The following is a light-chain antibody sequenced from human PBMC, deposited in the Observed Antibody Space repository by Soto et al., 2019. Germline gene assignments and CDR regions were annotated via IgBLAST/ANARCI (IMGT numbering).Light chain of an antibody. J-gene: IGLJ1*01. Sequence: QSVLTQPASVSGSPGQSSSISCTGTSSDVGGYNYVSWYQQHPGKAPKLMIYDVSNRPSGVSNRFSGSKSGNTASLTISGLQAEDGADYYCSSYTSSSTPYVFGTGTKVTVL. CDR2: DVS. V-gene: IGLV2-14*01. CDR3: SSYTSSSTPYV. CDR1: SSDVGGYNY.